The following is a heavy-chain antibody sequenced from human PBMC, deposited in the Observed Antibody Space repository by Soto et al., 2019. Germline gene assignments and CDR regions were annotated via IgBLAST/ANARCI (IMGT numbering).Heavy chain of an antibody. CDR1: GFPFSDYF. V-gene: IGHV3-11*01. Sequence: QVQLVESGGGMVKPGGSLRLSCTASGFPFSDYFMSWIRQAPGKGLEWVSYISTAGRTIYYADSVRGRFTISRDNAKSSLYLQMDSLRDEDTAVYCCARDKERSVTGTGWFDPWGQGTLVTVSS. J-gene: IGHJ5*02. D-gene: IGHD6-19*01. CDR2: ISTAGRTI. CDR3: ARDKERSVTGTGWFDP.